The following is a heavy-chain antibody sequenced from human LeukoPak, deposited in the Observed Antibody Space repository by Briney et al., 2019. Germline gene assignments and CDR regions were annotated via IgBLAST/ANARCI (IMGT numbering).Heavy chain of an antibody. J-gene: IGHJ6*03. V-gene: IGHV3-21*01. D-gene: IGHD3-10*01. CDR1: GFTFSSYS. CDR2: ISSSSSYI. Sequence: PGGSLRLSCAASGFTFSSYSMNWVRQAPGKGLEWVSSISSSSSYIYYADSVKGRFTISRDNAKNSLYLQMNSLRAEDTAVYYCAREGIYGSGSSFLYYMDVWGKGTTVTISS. CDR3: AREGIYGSGSSFLYYMDV.